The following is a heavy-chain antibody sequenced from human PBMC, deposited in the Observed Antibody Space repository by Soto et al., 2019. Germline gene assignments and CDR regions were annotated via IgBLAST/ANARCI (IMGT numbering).Heavy chain of an antibody. CDR3: ARDLWARVYYYYGMDV. D-gene: IGHD7-27*01. J-gene: IGHJ6*01. V-gene: IGHV3-33*01. Sequence: QVQLVESGGGVVQPGRSLRLSCAASGFTFSSYGMHWVRQAPGKGLEWVAVIWYDGSNKDYDDSVKGRFTISRDNSKNTVDLQRNSLRDEDTAVYYCARDLWARVYYYYGMDVWGQGTTVTVSS. CDR1: GFTFSSYG. CDR2: IWYDGSNK.